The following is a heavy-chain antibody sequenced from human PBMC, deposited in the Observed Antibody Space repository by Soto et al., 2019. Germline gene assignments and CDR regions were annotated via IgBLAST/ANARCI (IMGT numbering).Heavy chain of an antibody. CDR2: IYPGDSDT. V-gene: IGHV5-51*01. J-gene: IGHJ6*02. D-gene: IGHD3-10*01. CDR3: ARHRVTMIRGVYYYYGMDV. Sequence: PGESLKISCKGLGNSFNNWIGWVRQMPGKGLEWVGIIYPGDSDTRYSPSFQGHVTISADKSISTAYLQWSSLKASDTAMYYCARHRVTMIRGVYYYYGMDVWGQGTTVTVSS. CDR1: GNSFNNW.